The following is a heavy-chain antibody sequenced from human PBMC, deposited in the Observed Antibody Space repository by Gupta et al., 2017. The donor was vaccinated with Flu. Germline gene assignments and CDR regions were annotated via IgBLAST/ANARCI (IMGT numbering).Heavy chain of an antibody. CDR3: ARYFDY. V-gene: IGHV4-39*01. Sequence: SSSFRWGWIRLPPGKGLDWIGSFFYSGRTYYNPSLKSRVTISVDTSKNQFSLKLNSVTAADTAVYYCARYFDYWGQGTLVTVSS. CDR2: FFYSGRT. CDR1: SSSFR. J-gene: IGHJ4*02.